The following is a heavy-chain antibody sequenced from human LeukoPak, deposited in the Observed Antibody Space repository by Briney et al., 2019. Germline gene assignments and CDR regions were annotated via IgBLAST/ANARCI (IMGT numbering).Heavy chain of an antibody. CDR1: GDSINTYF. V-gene: IGHV4-59*08. J-gene: IGHJ5*02. CDR2: LHYSGDT. D-gene: IGHD3-10*01. Sequence: SETLSLTCSVSGDSINTYFWTWIRQPPGKGLEWIGNLHYSGDTNYNPSLKRRVTISVDSSKKQFSLRLSSVTAADTALYFCARVQSAGSGTYYINWFDPWGQGTLVTVSS. CDR3: ARVQSAGSGTYYINWFDP.